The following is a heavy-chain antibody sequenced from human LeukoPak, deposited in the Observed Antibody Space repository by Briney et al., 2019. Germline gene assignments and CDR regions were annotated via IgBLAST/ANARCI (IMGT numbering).Heavy chain of an antibody. V-gene: IGHV4-59*01. D-gene: IGHD5-12*01. J-gene: IGHJ6*03. CDR3: ARTTEGYAGGPGYSYYYYMDV. Sequence: SETLSLTCTVSDGSISSYYWSWIRQPPGKGLEWIGYIHYSGSTHYNPSLKSRVTISVDTSKNQVSLKLRSVTAADTAVYYCARTTEGYAGGPGYSYYYYMDVWGKGTTVTISS. CDR1: DGSISSYY. CDR2: IHYSGST.